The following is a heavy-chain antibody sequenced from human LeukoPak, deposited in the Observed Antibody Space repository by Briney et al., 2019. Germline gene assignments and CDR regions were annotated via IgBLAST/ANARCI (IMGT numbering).Heavy chain of an antibody. CDR1: GFTFNSYS. D-gene: IGHD4-17*01. CDR2: ISSRSNYI. V-gene: IGHV3-21*01. Sequence: GGSLRLSCEASGFTFNSYSINWVRQAPGKGLEWVSSISSRSNYIDYADSVKGRFNVSRDNAKNSLYLQMNSLRAEDTAVYYCARAANDGDTVLLDCWGQGTLVTVSS. J-gene: IGHJ4*02. CDR3: ARAANDGDTVLLDC.